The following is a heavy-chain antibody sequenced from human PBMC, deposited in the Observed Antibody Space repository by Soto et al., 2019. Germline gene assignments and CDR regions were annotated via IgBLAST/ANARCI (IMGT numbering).Heavy chain of an antibody. D-gene: IGHD3-10*01. CDR1: GGYISSTTW. J-gene: IGHJ4*02. V-gene: IGHV4-4*02. Sequence: PSETLSLTCAVSGGYISSTTWWRWVRQPPGKGLEWIGEIHHDGSTNYNPSLKSRVIISVDKSKNQFSLKVNSVTAADTAVYYSASKWFAEPYKFDYWGQGALVTVSS. CDR2: IHHDGST. CDR3: ASKWFAEPYKFDY.